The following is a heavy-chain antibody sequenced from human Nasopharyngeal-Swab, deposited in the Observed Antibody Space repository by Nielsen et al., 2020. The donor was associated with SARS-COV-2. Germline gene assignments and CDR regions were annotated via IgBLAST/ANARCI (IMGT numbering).Heavy chain of an antibody. CDR1: GLGFSASP. CDR3: TSRIAAAGSPSDY. J-gene: IGHJ4*02. V-gene: IGHV3-73*01. D-gene: IGHD6-13*01. CDR2: IRSKANSYAT. Sequence: GESLKISCAASGLGFSASPIIWVRQASGKGLEWVGRIRSKANSYATAYAASVKGRFTISRDDSKNTAYLQMNSLKTEDTAVYYCTSRIAAAGSPSDYWGQGTLVTVSS.